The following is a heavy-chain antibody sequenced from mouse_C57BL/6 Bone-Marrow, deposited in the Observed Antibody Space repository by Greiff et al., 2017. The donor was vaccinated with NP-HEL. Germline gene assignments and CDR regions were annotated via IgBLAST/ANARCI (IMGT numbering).Heavy chain of an antibody. CDR3: ARFDYYGSPYYFDY. Sequence: QVQLQQPGAELVKPGASVKLSCKASGYTFTSYWMHWVKQRPGQGLEWIGMIHPNSGSTNYNEKFKSKATLTVDKSPSTAYMHLSSLTSEDSAVYYCARFDYYGSPYYFDYWGQGTTLTVSS. V-gene: IGHV1-64*01. CDR2: IHPNSGST. J-gene: IGHJ2*01. D-gene: IGHD1-1*01. CDR1: GYTFTSYW.